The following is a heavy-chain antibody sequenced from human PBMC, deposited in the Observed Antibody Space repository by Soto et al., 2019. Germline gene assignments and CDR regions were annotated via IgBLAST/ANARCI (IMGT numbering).Heavy chain of an antibody. D-gene: IGHD3-16*02. CDR1: GFTFTSYA. V-gene: IGHV3-30*15. CDR2: ISYDGINE. CDR3: ARDRLRLRDLSLIGYCDY. Sequence: QVQLVESGGSVVQPGRSLRLSCAASGFTFTSYAMHWVRQAPGKGLEWVAVISYDGINEYYADSVKGRFTISRDNSKNTLFRQMSSLGVEDTALYYVARDRLRLRDLSLIGYCDYWGQGTLVTVSS. J-gene: IGHJ4*02.